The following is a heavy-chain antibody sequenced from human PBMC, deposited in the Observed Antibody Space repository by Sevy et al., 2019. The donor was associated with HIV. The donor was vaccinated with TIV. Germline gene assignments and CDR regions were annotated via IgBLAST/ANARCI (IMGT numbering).Heavy chain of an antibody. V-gene: IGHV3-30*02. CDR2: IQYDGSNK. CDR3: VKEGGGEGGDH. CDR1: GFSFSSYG. Sequence: GGSLRLSCAASGFSFSSYGMHWVRQAPGKGLEWMSYIQYDGSNKDYADSVKGRFTISRDNSKNTLYLQMNSLRVEGTAVFYCVKEGGGEGGDHWGQGTLVTVSS. D-gene: IGHD2-21*01. J-gene: IGHJ4*02.